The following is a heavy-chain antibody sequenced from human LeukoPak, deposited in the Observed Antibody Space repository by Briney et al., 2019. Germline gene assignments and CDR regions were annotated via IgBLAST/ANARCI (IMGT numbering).Heavy chain of an antibody. CDR3: ARHTYYDSSAYYFSYFDY. CDR1: GGSFSGYY. J-gene: IGHJ4*02. Sequence: SETLSLTCAVYGGSFSGYYWSWIRQPPGKGLEWIGEINHSGSTNYNPSLKSRVTISVDTSKNQFSLKPSSVTAADTAVYYCARHTYYDSSAYYFSYFDYWGQGTLVTVSS. V-gene: IGHV4-34*01. CDR2: INHSGST. D-gene: IGHD3-22*01.